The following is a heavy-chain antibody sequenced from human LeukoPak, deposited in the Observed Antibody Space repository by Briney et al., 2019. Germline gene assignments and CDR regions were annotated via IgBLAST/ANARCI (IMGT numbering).Heavy chain of an antibody. CDR3: ARVRVGATIVDY. CDR1: GGSISSGGYY. J-gene: IGHJ4*02. V-gene: IGHV4-30-2*01. D-gene: IGHD1-26*01. Sequence: SQTLSPTCTVSGGSISSGGYYWSWIRQPPGKGLEWIGYIYHSGSTYYNPSLKSRVTISVDRSKNQFSLKLSSVTAADTAVYYCARVRVGATIVDYWGQGTLVTVSS. CDR2: IYHSGST.